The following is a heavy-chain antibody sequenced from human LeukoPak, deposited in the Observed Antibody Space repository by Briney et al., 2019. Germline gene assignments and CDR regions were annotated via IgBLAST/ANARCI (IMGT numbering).Heavy chain of an antibody. CDR3: ARALGYCSSTICYRFDY. Sequence: GGSLRLSCAASGFIFSSYSMIWVRQAPGKGLEWVSYISSSSTTIYYADSVKGRFTISRDNAKNSLYLQMNSLRAEDTAVYYCARALGYCSSTICYRFDYWGQGTLVTVSS. V-gene: IGHV3-48*01. J-gene: IGHJ4*02. D-gene: IGHD2-2*01. CDR2: ISSSSTTI. CDR1: GFIFSSYS.